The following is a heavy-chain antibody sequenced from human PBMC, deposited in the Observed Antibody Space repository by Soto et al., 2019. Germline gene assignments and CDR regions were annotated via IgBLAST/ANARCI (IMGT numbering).Heavy chain of an antibody. V-gene: IGHV3-23*01. CDR2: ISGSGGST. J-gene: IGHJ3*02. D-gene: IGHD3-22*01. Sequence: GGSLRLSCAASGFTFSSYAMSWVRQAPGKGLEWVSAISGSGGSTYYADSVKGRFTISRDNSKNTLYLQMNSLRAEDTAVYYCAKDSGGIVVVSTTVAFDIWGQGTMVTVSS. CDR1: GFTFSSYA. CDR3: AKDSGGIVVVSTTVAFDI.